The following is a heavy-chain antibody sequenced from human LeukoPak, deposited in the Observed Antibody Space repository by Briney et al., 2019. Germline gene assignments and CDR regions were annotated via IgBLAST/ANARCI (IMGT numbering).Heavy chain of an antibody. J-gene: IGHJ5*02. V-gene: IGHV4-4*02. Sequence: PSETLSLTCAVSGGSISSSTWWSWVRQPPGKGLEWIGEIYHSGSTNYNPSLKSRVTISVDKSKNQFSLKLSSVTAADTAVYYCASKGRSGPFNWFDPWGQGTLVTVSS. D-gene: IGHD2-15*01. CDR2: IYHSGST. CDR3: ASKGRSGPFNWFDP. CDR1: GGSISSSTW.